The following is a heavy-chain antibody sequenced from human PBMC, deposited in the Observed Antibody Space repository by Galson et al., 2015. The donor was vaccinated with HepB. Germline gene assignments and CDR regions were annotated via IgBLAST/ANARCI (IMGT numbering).Heavy chain of an antibody. V-gene: IGHV3-64D*06. J-gene: IGHJ6*03. CDR1: GFTFSSYA. CDR2: ISSNGGST. D-gene: IGHD2-2*01. CDR3: VKAAFCSTSCYYMDV. Sequence: SLRLSCAASGFTFSSYAMHWVRQAPGKGLEYVSAISSNGGSTYYADSVKGRFTISRDNSKNTLYLQMSSLRAEDTAVYYCVKAAFCSTSCYYMDVWGKGTTVTVSS.